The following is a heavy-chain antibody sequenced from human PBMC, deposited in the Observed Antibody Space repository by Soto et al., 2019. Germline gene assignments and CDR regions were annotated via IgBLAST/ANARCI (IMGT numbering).Heavy chain of an antibody. CDR3: ATGVTGYGRGWADKPLDS. J-gene: IGHJ5*01. CDR1: GFPFSNYW. CDR2: INSDGSRSST. Sequence: GGSLRLSCAASGFPFSNYWMHWIRQAPGKGLVWVSEINSDGSRSSTTYADSVKGRLTMSKDQSESETTFFFLMDTLKRDDTAVYHCATGVTGYGRGWADKPLDSWGRGTLVTVSS. V-gene: IGHV3-74*03. D-gene: IGHD6-19*01.